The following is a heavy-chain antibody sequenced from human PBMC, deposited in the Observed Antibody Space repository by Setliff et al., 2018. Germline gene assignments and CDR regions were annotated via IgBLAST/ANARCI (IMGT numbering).Heavy chain of an antibody. V-gene: IGHV1-2*02. CDR2: INPDSGAT. D-gene: IGHD3-3*01. Sequence: ASVKVSCKASGYTFTGPYMHWVRQAPGQGPEWMGWINPDSGATNFAQKFQGRVTMTRDTSTTTAYMDLNSLRSDDTATYFCARDRDVSTIFGVVIPAASGLGYWGQGTLVTVSS. J-gene: IGHJ4*02. CDR3: ARDRDVSTIFGVVIPAASGLGY. CDR1: GYTFTGPY.